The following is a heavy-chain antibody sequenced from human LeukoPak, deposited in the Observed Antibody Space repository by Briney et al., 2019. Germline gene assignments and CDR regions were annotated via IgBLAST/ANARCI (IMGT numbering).Heavy chain of an antibody. J-gene: IGHJ4*02. CDR2: IRYDGSNK. Sequence: PGGSLRLSCAASGLTFSSYGMHWVRQAPGKGLEWVAFIRYDGSNKYYADSVKGRFTISRDNSMYLQMNSLRAEDTAVYYCAKDGCSSTSCFYYDYWGQGTLVTVSS. V-gene: IGHV3-30*02. CDR3: AKDGCSSTSCFYYDY. CDR1: GLTFSSYG. D-gene: IGHD2-2*01.